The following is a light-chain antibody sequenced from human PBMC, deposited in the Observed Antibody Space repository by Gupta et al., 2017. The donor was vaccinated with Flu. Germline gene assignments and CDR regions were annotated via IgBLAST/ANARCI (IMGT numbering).Light chain of an antibody. J-gene: IGKJ2*03. CDR2: RAS. Sequence: DIQMTQSPSTLSASIGDRVTITCRASQSISDFLVWYQQKPGKAPRLLIYRASSLESGVPSRFSGSGSGTVFTLTIGSLQPDDFATYYCQQDYSYLYSFGQGTKVEIK. CDR1: QSISDF. V-gene: IGKV1-5*03. CDR3: QQDYSYLYS.